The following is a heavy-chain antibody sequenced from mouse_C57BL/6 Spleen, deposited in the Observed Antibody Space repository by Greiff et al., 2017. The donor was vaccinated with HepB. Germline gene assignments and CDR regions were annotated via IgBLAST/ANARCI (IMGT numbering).Heavy chain of an antibody. CDR2: ISYDGSN. CDR1: GYSITSGYY. Sequence: DVQLQESGPGLVKPSQSLSLTCSVTGYSITSGYYWNWIRQFPGNKLEWMGYISYDGSNNYNPSLKNRISITRDTSKNQFFLKLNSVTTEDTATYYCARDIWSFDYWGQGTTLTVSS. CDR3: ARDIWSFDY. D-gene: IGHD1-1*02. J-gene: IGHJ2*01. V-gene: IGHV3-6*01.